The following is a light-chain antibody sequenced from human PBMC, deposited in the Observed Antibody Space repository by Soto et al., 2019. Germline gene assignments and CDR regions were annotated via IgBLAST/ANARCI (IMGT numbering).Light chain of an antibody. CDR3: QHRNNRPFS. CDR2: GAT. CDR1: QSVSIL. J-gene: IGKJ3*01. Sequence: EIVMTPSPATLSVSPGERATLSCRASQSVSILLAWYQQKPGQAPRLLIHGATNRATGIPARFSGSGSGTDFTLTISSLEPEDFAVYYCQHRNNRPFSFGPGTKVDIK. V-gene: IGKV3-11*01.